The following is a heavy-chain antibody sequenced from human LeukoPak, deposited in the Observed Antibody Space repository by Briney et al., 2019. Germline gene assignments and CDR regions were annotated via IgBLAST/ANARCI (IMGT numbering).Heavy chain of an antibody. D-gene: IGHD3-10*01. CDR1: GGSISSGGYY. CDR3: ARDPYYYGSGSPDGGAFDI. Sequence: PSETLSLTCTVSGGSISSGGYYWSWIRQHPGKGLEWIGYIYYSGSTYYNPSLKSRVTISVDTSKNQFSLKLSSVTAADTAVYYCARDPYYYGSGSPDGGAFDIWGQGTMVTVSS. J-gene: IGHJ3*02. V-gene: IGHV4-31*03. CDR2: IYYSGST.